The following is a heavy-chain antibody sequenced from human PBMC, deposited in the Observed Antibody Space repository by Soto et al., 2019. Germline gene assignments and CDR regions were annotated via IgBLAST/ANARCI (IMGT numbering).Heavy chain of an antibody. Sequence: QLQLQESGSGLVKPSQTLSLTCAVSGGSISSGGYSWSWIRQPPGKGLEWIGYMYHSGRTYYNPSLKSRVTISIDRAKNQFSLKLSSVTAADTAVYYCASVPDYWGQGILVTVSS. CDR3: ASVPDY. CDR1: GGSISSGGYS. J-gene: IGHJ4*02. CDR2: MYHSGRT. D-gene: IGHD2-2*01. V-gene: IGHV4-30-2*01.